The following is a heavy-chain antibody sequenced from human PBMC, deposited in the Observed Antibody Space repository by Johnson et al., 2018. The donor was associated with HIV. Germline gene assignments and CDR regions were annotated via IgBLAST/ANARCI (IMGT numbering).Heavy chain of an antibody. V-gene: IGHV3-30*03. CDR3: ARERSTYYNVWSGPQGHDAFDI. J-gene: IGHJ3*02. Sequence: QVQLVESGGGVVQPGRSLRLSCAASGFTFSNYGMHWVRQGPGKGLEWVAVISYDGSNKYYADSVKGRFTISRDNSKNTLYLQMNSLRPEDTAVYYCARERSTYYNVWSGPQGHDAFDIWGQGTMVTISS. CDR2: ISYDGSNK. CDR1: GFTFSNYG. D-gene: IGHD3-3*01.